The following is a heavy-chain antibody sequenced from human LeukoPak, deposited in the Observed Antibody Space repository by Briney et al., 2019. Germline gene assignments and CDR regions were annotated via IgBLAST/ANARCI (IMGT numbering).Heavy chain of an antibody. Sequence: PSETLSLTCTVSGGSISSSSYYWGWIRQPPGKGLEWIGSIYYSGSTYYNPSLKSRVTISVDTSKNQFSLKLSSMTAADTAVYYCARGDSGYEPFDYWGQGTLVTVSS. CDR1: GGSISSSSYY. CDR2: IYYSGST. J-gene: IGHJ4*02. V-gene: IGHV4-39*07. CDR3: ARGDSGYEPFDY. D-gene: IGHD5-12*01.